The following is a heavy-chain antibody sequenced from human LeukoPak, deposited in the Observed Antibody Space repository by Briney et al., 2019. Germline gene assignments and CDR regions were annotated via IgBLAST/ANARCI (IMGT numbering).Heavy chain of an antibody. CDR1: GFTFNIYW. Sequence: PGGSLRLSCAASGFTFNIYWMTWVRQAPGKGLEWVANIKQDGSEKYYVDSVKGRFTISRDNAKNSVYLQMNSLRVEDTAVYYCARVEMATIEYWGQGTLVTVSS. J-gene: IGHJ4*02. V-gene: IGHV3-7*01. CDR3: ARVEMATIEY. CDR2: IKQDGSEK. D-gene: IGHD5-24*01.